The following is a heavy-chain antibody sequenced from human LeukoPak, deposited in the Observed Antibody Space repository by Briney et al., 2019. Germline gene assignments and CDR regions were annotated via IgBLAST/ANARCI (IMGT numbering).Heavy chain of an antibody. J-gene: IGHJ4*02. D-gene: IGHD4-17*01. CDR3: ARDYGDAFDY. V-gene: IGHV3-30*03. CDR1: GFTFSSYG. Sequence: GGSLRLSCAASGFTFSSYGMHWVRQAPGKGLEWVAVISYDGSNKYYADSVKGRFTISRDNAKNSLYLQMNSLRAEYTAVYYCARDYGDAFDYWGQGTLVTVSS. CDR2: ISYDGSNK.